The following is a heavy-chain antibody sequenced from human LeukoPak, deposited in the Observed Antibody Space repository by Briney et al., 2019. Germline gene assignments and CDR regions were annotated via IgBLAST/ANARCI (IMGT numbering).Heavy chain of an antibody. CDR3: ARFLSGYVYYYQYYMDV. V-gene: IGHV4-34*01. CDR1: GGSFGGYY. D-gene: IGHD3-3*01. Sequence: SETLSLTCAVDGGSFGGYYWTWIRQPPGKGLEWIGEINHSGSTNYNPSLKSRVIIAIDTSKNQFSLELRSATAADTALYYCARFLSGYVYYYQYYMDVWGRGTTVTVSS. CDR2: INHSGST. J-gene: IGHJ6*03.